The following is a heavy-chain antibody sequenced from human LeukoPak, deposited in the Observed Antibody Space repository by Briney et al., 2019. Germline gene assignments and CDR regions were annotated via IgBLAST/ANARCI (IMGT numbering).Heavy chain of an antibody. CDR2: ISGSSSYI. CDR1: GFTFSSYA. CDR3: ARDGIVGATWLVDY. V-gene: IGHV3-21*01. Sequence: GGSLRLSCAASGFTFSSYAMSWVRQAPGKGLEWVSAISGSSSYIYYADSVKGRFTISRDNAKNSLYLQMNSLRAEDTAVYYCARDGIVGATWLVDYWGQGTLVTVSS. D-gene: IGHD1-26*01. J-gene: IGHJ4*02.